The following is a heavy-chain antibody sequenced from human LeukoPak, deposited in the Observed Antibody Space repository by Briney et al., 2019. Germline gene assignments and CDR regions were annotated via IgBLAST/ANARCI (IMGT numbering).Heavy chain of an antibody. Sequence: ASVKVSCKASGYTFTGYYMHWVRQAPGQGLEWMGWINPNSGGTNYAQKFQGRVTMTRDTSISTAYMELSRLRSDDTAVYYCARVKGRVNYGMDAWGQGTTVTVSS. J-gene: IGHJ6*02. CDR1: GYTFTGYY. D-gene: IGHD5/OR15-5a*01. V-gene: IGHV1-2*02. CDR3: ARVKGRVNYGMDA. CDR2: INPNSGGT.